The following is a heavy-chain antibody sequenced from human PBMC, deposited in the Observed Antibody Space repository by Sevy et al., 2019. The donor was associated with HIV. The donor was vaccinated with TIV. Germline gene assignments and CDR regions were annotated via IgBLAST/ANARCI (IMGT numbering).Heavy chain of an antibody. CDR3: ARGVGYSNYGVHRWFDP. J-gene: IGHJ5*02. CDR1: GGSFSGYY. D-gene: IGHD4-4*01. CDR2: INHSGST. V-gene: IGHV4-34*01. Sequence: SQTLSLTCAVYGGSFSGYYWSWIRQPPGKGLEWIGEINHSGSTNYNPSLKSRVTISVDTSKNQFSLKLSSVTAADTAVYYCARGVGYSNYGVHRWFDPWGQGTLVTVSS.